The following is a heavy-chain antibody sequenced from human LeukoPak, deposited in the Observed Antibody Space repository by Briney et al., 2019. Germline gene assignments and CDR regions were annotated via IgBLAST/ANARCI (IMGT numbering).Heavy chain of an antibody. V-gene: IGHV3-7*01. J-gene: IGHJ6*03. Sequence: GGSLRLSCAASGFTFSNYWMSWVRQAPGKGLEWVANIKEDGSEKYYVDSLKGRFTISRDSAKNSLYLQMNSLRAEDTAVYYCARVGNLYYYYYMDVWGKGTTVTVSS. D-gene: IGHD1-14*01. CDR3: ARVGNLYYYYYMDV. CDR1: GFTFSNYW. CDR2: IKEDGSEK.